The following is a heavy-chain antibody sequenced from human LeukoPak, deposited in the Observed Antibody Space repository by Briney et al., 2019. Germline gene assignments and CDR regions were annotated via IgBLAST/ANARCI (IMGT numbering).Heavy chain of an antibody. Sequence: GGSLRLSCAASGFSFSNAWMSWVRQAPGKGLEWVGRIKSKTDGGTTDYAAPVKGRFTISRDDSKNTLYLQTNSLKTEDTAVYYCTTRITMIVVVIQSWGQGTMVTVSS. J-gene: IGHJ3*01. CDR3: TTRITMIVVVIQS. CDR2: IKSKTDGGTT. V-gene: IGHV3-15*01. CDR1: GFSFSNAW. D-gene: IGHD3-22*01.